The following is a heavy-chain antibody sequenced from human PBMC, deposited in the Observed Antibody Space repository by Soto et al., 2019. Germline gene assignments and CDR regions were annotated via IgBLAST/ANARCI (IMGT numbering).Heavy chain of an antibody. J-gene: IGHJ6*02. CDR2: IYWDDDK. CDR3: AHRPLHYGSGSYSYGMDV. CDR1: GFSLSTSGVG. V-gene: IGHV2-5*02. Sequence: QITLKESGPTLVKPTQTLTLTCTFSGFSLSTSGVGVGWIRQPPGKALEWLALIYWDDDKRYSPSLKSRLTITQDXXKXPXXPTTPTMDPVDTATYYCAHRPLHYGSGSYSYGMDVWGQGTTVTVSS. D-gene: IGHD3-10*01.